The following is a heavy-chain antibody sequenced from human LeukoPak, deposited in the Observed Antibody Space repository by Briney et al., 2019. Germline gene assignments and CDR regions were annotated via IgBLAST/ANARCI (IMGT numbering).Heavy chain of an antibody. D-gene: IGHD6-19*01. Sequence: SETLSLTCAVYGGSFSGYYWSWIRQPPGKGLEWIGEINHSGSTNYNPSLKSRVTISVDTSKNQFSLKLSSVTAADTAVYYCARDYAPGYSSGWYDCWGQGTLVTVSS. CDR2: INHSGST. CDR3: ARDYAPGYSSGWYDC. V-gene: IGHV4-34*01. CDR1: GGSFSGYY. J-gene: IGHJ5*01.